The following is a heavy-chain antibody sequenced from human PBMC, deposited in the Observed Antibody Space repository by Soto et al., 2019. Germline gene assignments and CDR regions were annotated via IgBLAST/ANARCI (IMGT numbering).Heavy chain of an antibody. CDR3: ARHLSETGYDLNY. Sequence: SETLSLTCTVSGGFITSDSYYWGWIRQPPGKGLEWIGSIYFSGSTYYNSALKSRLAISIDMSKNQFSLNLSSVTAADTAVYYCARHLSETGYDLNYWGQGTPVTV. D-gene: IGHD5-12*01. V-gene: IGHV4-39*01. CDR1: GGFITSDSYY. J-gene: IGHJ4*02. CDR2: IYFSGST.